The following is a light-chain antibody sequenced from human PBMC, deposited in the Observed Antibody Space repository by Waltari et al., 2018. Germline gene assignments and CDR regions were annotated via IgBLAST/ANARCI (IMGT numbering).Light chain of an antibody. CDR1: QSINGW. J-gene: IGKJ1*01. CDR3: QQYESSPWT. V-gene: IGKV1-5*03. Sequence: DIQMTQSPSTLSAFVGDRVTITCRASQSINGWLAWYQQKPGKAPKLLIYKASSLETRVPSRFSGSGSETEFTLTISSLQPEDFATYYCQQYESSPWTFGQGTKVEIK. CDR2: KAS.